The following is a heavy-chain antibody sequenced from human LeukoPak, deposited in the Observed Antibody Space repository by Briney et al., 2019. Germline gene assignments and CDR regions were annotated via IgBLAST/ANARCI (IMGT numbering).Heavy chain of an antibody. CDR3: ARKVRPDYSRFDY. J-gene: IGHJ4*02. Sequence: SETLSLTCTVSGGSISSRSYYWGWIRQPPGKGLERIGSMYYSGNTYYNPPLKSRVTISVDTSKNQFSLKLSSVTAADTAVYYCARKVRPDYSRFDYWGQGTLVTVSS. CDR2: MYYSGNT. CDR1: GGSISSRSYY. V-gene: IGHV4-39*01. D-gene: IGHD4/OR15-4a*01.